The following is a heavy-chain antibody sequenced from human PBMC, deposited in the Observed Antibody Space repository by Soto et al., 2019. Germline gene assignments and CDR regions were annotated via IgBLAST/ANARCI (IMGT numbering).Heavy chain of an antibody. D-gene: IGHD4-17*01. J-gene: IGHJ4*02. V-gene: IGHV3-48*02. Sequence: EVQLVESGGGLVQPGGSLRLSCAASGFTFSSYSMNWVRQAPGEGLEWVSYISSSSGTIYYADSVKGRFTIYRDNAKNSLYLQMNSLREEDTAVYFCARDYGYFSLWGQGALVTVSS. CDR1: GFTFSSYS. CDR2: ISSSSGTI. CDR3: ARDYGYFSL.